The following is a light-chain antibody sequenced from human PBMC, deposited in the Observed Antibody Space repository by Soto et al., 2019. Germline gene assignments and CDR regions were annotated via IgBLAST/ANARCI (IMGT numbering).Light chain of an antibody. V-gene: IGKV3-15*01. J-gene: IGKJ1*01. CDR3: QHYNSYGT. CDR1: QSVGDN. CDR2: GAS. Sequence: ILMTQSPATLSVSPGERATLSCRASQSVGDNSAWYQQKPGQAPRLLVYGASTRAAGIPARFIGSGSGTEFTLTISSVQSDDFALYYCQHYNSYGTFGQGTKVDIK.